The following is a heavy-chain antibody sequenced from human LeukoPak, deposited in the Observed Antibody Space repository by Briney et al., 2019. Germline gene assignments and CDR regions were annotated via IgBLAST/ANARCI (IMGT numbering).Heavy chain of an antibody. CDR3: ARRRVGSRLVVIAISNWFDP. V-gene: IGHV4-59*12. Sequence: SETLSLTCTVSGGSISSYYWSWIRQPPGKGLEWIGYIYYSGSTNYNPSLKSRVTISVDTSKNQFSLKLSSVTAADTAVYYCARRRVGSRLVVIAISNWFDPWGQGTLVTVSS. CDR2: IYYSGST. D-gene: IGHD2-21*01. CDR1: GGSISSYY. J-gene: IGHJ5*02.